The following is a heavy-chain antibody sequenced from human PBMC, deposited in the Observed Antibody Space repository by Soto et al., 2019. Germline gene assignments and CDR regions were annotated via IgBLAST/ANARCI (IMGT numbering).Heavy chain of an antibody. J-gene: IGHJ1*01. Sequence: HPWCALRLCGGSCGVSVWTYAMNVFLQTPEKGLEWGSTMSTGGGTTYYADSVRGRFDISRDNSRTTAYLQTHSLTAEDTAVYYCAKGHDSTGYYPAYFQHWGKGALVTVSS. V-gene: IGHV3-23*01. D-gene: IGHD3-22*01. CDR3: AKGHDSTGYYPAYFQH. CDR1: GVSVWTYA. CDR2: MSTGGGTT.